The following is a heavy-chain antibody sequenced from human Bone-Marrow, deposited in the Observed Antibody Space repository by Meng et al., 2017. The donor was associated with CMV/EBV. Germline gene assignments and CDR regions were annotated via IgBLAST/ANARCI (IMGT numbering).Heavy chain of an antibody. CDR1: GFTSSSYS. D-gene: IGHD6-6*01. CDR3: ARDRYGSSAHYYYYYGMYV. CDR2: ISSSSSTI. J-gene: IGHJ6*02. V-gene: IGHV3-48*04. Sequence: GGSLRLSCAASGFTSSSYSMNWVRQAPGKGLEWVSYISSSSSTIYYADSVKGRFTISRDNAKDSLYLQMNSLRAEDTAVYYCARDRYGSSAHYYYYYGMYVWGQGTTVTFYS.